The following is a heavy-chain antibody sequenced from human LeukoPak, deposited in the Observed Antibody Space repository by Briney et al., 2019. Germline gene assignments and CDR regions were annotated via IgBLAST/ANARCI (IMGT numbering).Heavy chain of an antibody. Sequence: SETLSLTCAVYGGSFSDYYWNWIRQPTGKGLEWIAEFNHSGTTNYNPSLKSRVTISVDTSKNQFSLRLSAVTAADTAVYHCARGLRLPSRSAPAVPHVWAKGTTVTVS. CDR1: GGSFSDYY. J-gene: IGHJ6*03. D-gene: IGHD2-2*01. CDR2: FNHSGTT. V-gene: IGHV4-34*01. CDR3: ARGLRLPSRSAPAVPHV.